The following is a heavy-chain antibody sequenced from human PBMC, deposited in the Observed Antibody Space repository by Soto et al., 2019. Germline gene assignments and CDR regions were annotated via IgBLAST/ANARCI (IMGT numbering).Heavy chain of an antibody. V-gene: IGHV1-18*01. D-gene: IGHD2-2*01. CDR3: AREASVLIPAAQPSRFDS. CDR1: GYSFMKYG. Sequence: ASVKVSCKGFGYSFMKYGINWVRQAPGQGLEWAGWISPYSGYTHSAQKFHGRLTLTTDTAASTAYMELRILRSADTALYYCAREASVLIPAAQPSRFDSWGQGTLVTVSS. J-gene: IGHJ4*02. CDR2: ISPYSGYT.